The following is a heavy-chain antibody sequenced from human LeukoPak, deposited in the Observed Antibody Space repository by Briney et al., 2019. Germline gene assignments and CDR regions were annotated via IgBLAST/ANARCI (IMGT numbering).Heavy chain of an antibody. CDR2: IYYSGST. Sequence: SETLSLTCAVSGYSISSGYYWGWIRQPPGKGLEWIGSIYYSGSTYYNPSLKSRVTISVDTSKNQFSLKLSSVTAADTAVYYCARDAVIPYNWFDPWGQGTLVTVSS. CDR3: ARDAVIPYNWFDP. CDR1: GYSISSGYY. V-gene: IGHV4-38-2*02. D-gene: IGHD3-16*02. J-gene: IGHJ5*02.